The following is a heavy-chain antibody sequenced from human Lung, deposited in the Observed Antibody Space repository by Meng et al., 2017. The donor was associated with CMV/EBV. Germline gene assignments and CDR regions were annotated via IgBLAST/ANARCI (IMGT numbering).Heavy chain of an antibody. CDR1: GGSFSSYY. J-gene: IGHJ3*02. D-gene: IGHD5-12*01. V-gene: IGHV4-34*01. CDR3: LRGPQVSWLRSRLAAFDI. CDR2: INHSGGT. Sequence: GSLRLXCAVYGGSFSSYYWTWIRQPPGKGLEWMGDINHSGGTNYKTSLKSRVAILVDKSKNQFSLKLSFMTAADTAVYYCLRGPQVSWLRSRLAAFDIWXQGTMVTVSS.